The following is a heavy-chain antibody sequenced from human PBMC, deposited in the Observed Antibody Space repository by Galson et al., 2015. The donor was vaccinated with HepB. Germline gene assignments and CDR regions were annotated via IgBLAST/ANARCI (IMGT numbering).Heavy chain of an antibody. J-gene: IGHJ4*02. CDR1: GFTFDDYA. V-gene: IGHV3-9*01. Sequence: SLRLSCAASGFTFDDYAMHWVRQAPGKGLEWVSGISWNSGSIGYADSVKGRFTISRDNAKNSLYLQMNSLRAEDTALYYCAKGWGLVPPLDYWGQGTLVTVSS. D-gene: IGHD3/OR15-3a*01. CDR2: ISWNSGSI. CDR3: AKGWGLVPPLDY.